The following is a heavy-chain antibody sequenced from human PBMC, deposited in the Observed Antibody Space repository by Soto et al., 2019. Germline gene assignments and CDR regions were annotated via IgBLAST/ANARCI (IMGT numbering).Heavy chain of an antibody. V-gene: IGHV1-69*13. D-gene: IGHD4-17*01. J-gene: IGHJ4*02. CDR2: IIPIFGTA. Sequence: SVKVSCKASGGTFSSYAISWVRQAPGQGLEWMGGIIPIFGTANYAQKFQGRVTITADESTSTAYMELSSLRSEDTAVYYCAIIGNDYGGRIDYWGQGTLVTVSS. CDR1: GGTFSSYA. CDR3: AIIGNDYGGRIDY.